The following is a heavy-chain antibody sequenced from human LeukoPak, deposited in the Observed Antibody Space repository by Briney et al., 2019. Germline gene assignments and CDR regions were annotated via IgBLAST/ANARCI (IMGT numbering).Heavy chain of an antibody. CDR1: GFTFSSYA. D-gene: IGHD3-10*01. Sequence: GASLRLSCAASGFTFSSYAMSWVRQAPGKGLEWVSAISGSGGSTYYADSVKGRFTISRDNSKNTLYLQMNSLRAEDTAVYYCARDRALWFGELHWFDPWGQGTLVTVSS. CDR3: ARDRALWFGELHWFDP. V-gene: IGHV3-23*01. CDR2: ISGSGGST. J-gene: IGHJ5*02.